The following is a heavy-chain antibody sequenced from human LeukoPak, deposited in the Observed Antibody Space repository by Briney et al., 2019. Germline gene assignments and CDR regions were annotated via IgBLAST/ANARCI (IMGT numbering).Heavy chain of an antibody. CDR2: IFYSGST. Sequence: SETLSLSCSVSGGSLSGYYWSWIRQSPGKGLVWIGYIFYSGSTNYNPSLKSRVTISVDMSKNQFSLELNSVTAADTALYYCARHFTYYYDREGYPRDIFDIWGQGTMVTVSS. J-gene: IGHJ3*02. CDR1: GGSLSGYY. D-gene: IGHD3-22*01. CDR3: ARHFTYYYDREGYPRDIFDI. V-gene: IGHV4-59*08.